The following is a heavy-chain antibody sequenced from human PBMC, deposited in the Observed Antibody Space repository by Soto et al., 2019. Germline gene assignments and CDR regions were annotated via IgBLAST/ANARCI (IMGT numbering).Heavy chain of an antibody. CDR3: AVETIRGGTHYYYGMDV. CDR2: ISSSGSTI. D-gene: IGHD3-10*01. V-gene: IGHV3-11*01. CDR1: GFTFSDYY. Sequence: GGSLRLSCAASGFTFSDYYMSWIRQAPGKGLEWVSYISSSGSTIYYADSVKGRFTISRDNAKNSLYLQMNSLRAEDTAVYYCAVETIRGGTHYYYGMDVWGQGTTVTVSS. J-gene: IGHJ6*02.